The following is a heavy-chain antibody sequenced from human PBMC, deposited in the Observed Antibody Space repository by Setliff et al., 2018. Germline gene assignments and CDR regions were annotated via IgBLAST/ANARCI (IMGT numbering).Heavy chain of an antibody. V-gene: IGHV3-33*01. D-gene: IGHD3-16*01. CDR2: IWNDGSSK. CDR1: GFTVSNYG. Sequence: GGSLRLSCVASGFTVSNYGMHWVRQAPGKGLEWVALIWNDGSSKFYGDSVKGRFTISRDNSKNSLYLQMNSLRAEDTAVYYCARDGGEYWGQGTLVTVSS. J-gene: IGHJ4*02. CDR3: ARDGGEY.